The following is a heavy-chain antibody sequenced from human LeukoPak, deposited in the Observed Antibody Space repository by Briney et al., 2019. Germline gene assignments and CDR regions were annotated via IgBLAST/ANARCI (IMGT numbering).Heavy chain of an antibody. CDR1: GFNFDDYA. CDR3: VKGYCTSSSCFFTYFFGMDV. J-gene: IGHJ6*02. Sequence: GVSLRLSCAASGFNFDDYAMHWVRQAPGKGLEGVSGISWNSGTIGQADRVKGRFTISRDFAKDSLYLQMNSLRAEDTALYYCVKGYCTSSSCFFTYFFGMDVWGQGTTVTVSS. D-gene: IGHD2-2*01. CDR2: ISWNSGTI. V-gene: IGHV3-9*01.